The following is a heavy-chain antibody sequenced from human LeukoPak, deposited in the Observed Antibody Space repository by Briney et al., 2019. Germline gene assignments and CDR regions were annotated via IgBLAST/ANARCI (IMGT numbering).Heavy chain of an antibody. V-gene: IGHV1-69*13. CDR1: GGTFSSYA. Sequence: GASVKVSCKASGGTFSSYAISWVRQAPGQGLEWMGGIIPIFGTANYAQKFQGRVTITADESTSTAYMELSSLRSEDTAVYYCARPRSYYDSSGYDYWGQGTLVTVSS. J-gene: IGHJ4*02. CDR3: ARPRSYYDSSGYDY. D-gene: IGHD3-22*01. CDR2: IIPIFGTA.